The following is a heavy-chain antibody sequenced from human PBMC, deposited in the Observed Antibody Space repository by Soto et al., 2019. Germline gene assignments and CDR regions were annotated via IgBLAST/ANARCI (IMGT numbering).Heavy chain of an antibody. CDR3: AKKGEGSSSWSFDY. CDR1: GGTFSSYA. Sequence: QVQLVQSGAEVKKPGSSVKVSCKASGGTFSSYAISWVRQAPGQGLEWMGGIIPIFGTANYAQKFQGRVTMTADESTSTAYMELSSLRSEATAVYYCAKKGEGSSSWSFDYWGQGNLVTVSS. D-gene: IGHD6-13*01. J-gene: IGHJ4*02. CDR2: IIPIFGTA. V-gene: IGHV1-69*12.